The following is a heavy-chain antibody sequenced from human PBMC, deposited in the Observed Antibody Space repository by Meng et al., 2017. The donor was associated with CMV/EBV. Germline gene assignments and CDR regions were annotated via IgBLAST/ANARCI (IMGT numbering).Heavy chain of an antibody. CDR3: ARVGRTSCYDY. Sequence: VQLQCSGLRLVKPSPTLSLTCTVPGGSISSGDYYWSWIRQPPGKGLEWIGYIYYSGSTYYNPSLKSRVTISLYTSKTQFSLKLSSVTAADTAVYYCARVGRTSCYDYWGQGTLVTVS. CDR1: GGSISSGDYY. V-gene: IGHV4-30-4*08. J-gene: IGHJ4*02. CDR2: IYYSGST. D-gene: IGHD2-2*01.